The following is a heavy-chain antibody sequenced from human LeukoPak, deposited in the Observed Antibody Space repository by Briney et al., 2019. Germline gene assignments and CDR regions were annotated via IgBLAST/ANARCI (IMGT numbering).Heavy chain of an antibody. J-gene: IGHJ4*02. Sequence: GGSLRLSCAASGFTFSDYYMSWVRQAPGKGPEWVAAIWRTGDWTHYVDSVKGRFTITRDNFKNTLYLQMNRLRVADTAIYYCAKDRHDYGDYAFDSWGQGTLVTVSS. CDR2: IWRTGDWT. V-gene: IGHV3-23*05. CDR1: GFTFSDYY. D-gene: IGHD4-17*01. CDR3: AKDRHDYGDYAFDS.